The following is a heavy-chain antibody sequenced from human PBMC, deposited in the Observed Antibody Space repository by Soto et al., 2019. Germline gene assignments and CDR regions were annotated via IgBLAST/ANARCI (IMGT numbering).Heavy chain of an antibody. J-gene: IGHJ5*02. CDR3: ARFEIGALDP. D-gene: IGHD3-3*01. CDR1: GYSFTTYW. Sequence: EVQLVQSGAEVKKPGESLRISCKGSGYSFTTYWISWVRQMPGKGLEWMGRIDPSYSYTNYSPSFQGHVTISAATSISTAYLQWSSLQASDTAMYYCARFEIGALDPWGPGTLVTVSS. V-gene: IGHV5-10-1*01. CDR2: IDPSYSYT.